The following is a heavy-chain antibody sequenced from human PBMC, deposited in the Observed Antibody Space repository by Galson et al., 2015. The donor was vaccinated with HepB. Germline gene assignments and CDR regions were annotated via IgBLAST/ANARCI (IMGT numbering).Heavy chain of an antibody. CDR1: GFSFSDSY. V-gene: IGHV3-11*04. J-gene: IGHJ4*02. CDR2: ISHDSVTK. Sequence: SLRLSCAASGFSFSDSYMSWIRQAPGKGPEWVSYISHDSVTKYFADSVKGRFTMSRDNSKNRLYLQMNSLRVEDTAVYYCARVGGGYGTFEYYLDYWGQGTLVTVSS. D-gene: IGHD3-16*01. CDR3: ARVGGGYGTFEYYLDY.